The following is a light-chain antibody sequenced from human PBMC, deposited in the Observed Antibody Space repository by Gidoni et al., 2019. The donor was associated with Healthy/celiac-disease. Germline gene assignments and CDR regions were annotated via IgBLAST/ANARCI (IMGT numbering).Light chain of an antibody. CDR3: QQYYSTPWT. Sequence: AVSLGERATSNCKSSQSVLYSSNNKNYLAWYQQKPGQPPKLLIYWASTRESGVPDRFSGSGSGKDFTLTISSLQAEDVAVYYCQQYYSTPWTFGQGTKVEIK. V-gene: IGKV4-1*01. J-gene: IGKJ1*01. CDR1: QSVLYSSNNKNY. CDR2: WAS.